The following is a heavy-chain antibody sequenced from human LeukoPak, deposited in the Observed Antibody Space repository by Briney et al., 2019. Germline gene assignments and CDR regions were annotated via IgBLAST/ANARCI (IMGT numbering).Heavy chain of an antibody. CDR2: IKQDGSQR. Sequence: GGSLRLSCTASGFTFSDYWMTWVRQAPGKGPEWVANIKQDGSQRYYVDSVRGRFTISRDNAKNSLFLQMNGLRAEDTAVYYCARRGGSSSRRSPIDYWGQGALVTVSS. D-gene: IGHD6-6*01. CDR1: GFTFSDYW. J-gene: IGHJ4*02. V-gene: IGHV3-7*01. CDR3: ARRGGSSSRRSPIDY.